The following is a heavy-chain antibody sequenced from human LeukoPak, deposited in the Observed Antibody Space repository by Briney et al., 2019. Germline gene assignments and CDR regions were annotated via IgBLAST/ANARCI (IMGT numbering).Heavy chain of an antibody. V-gene: IGHV3-23*01. D-gene: IGHD1-26*01. CDR1: GFTFSSYG. Sequence: PGGSLRLSCAASGFTFSSYGMSWVRQAPGKGLEWVSAITGSGGTTYYADSVKGRFTISRDNSKNTLYMQMNSLRAGDTAVYYCATSGGSYWSWGQGTLVTVSS. CDR3: ATSGGSYWS. CDR2: ITGSGGTT. J-gene: IGHJ5*02.